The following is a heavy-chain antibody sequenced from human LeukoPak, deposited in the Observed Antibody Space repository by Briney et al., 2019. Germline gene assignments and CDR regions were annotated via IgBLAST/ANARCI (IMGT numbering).Heavy chain of an antibody. CDR3: ARGSPSQWLAEMTDY. CDR1: GYTLTSYD. D-gene: IGHD6-19*01. CDR2: MSPNSGNT. Sequence: AAVKVSCMASGYTLTSYDINWVRQATGQGLDWMGGMSPNSGNTGYAQKFQGRVTMTRNTSISTAYMELSSLRSEDTAVYDCARGSPSQWLAEMTDYWGQGTLVTVSS. J-gene: IGHJ4*02. V-gene: IGHV1-8*01.